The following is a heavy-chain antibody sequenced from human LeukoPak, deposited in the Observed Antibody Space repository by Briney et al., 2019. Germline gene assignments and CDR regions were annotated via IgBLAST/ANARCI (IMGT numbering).Heavy chain of an antibody. V-gene: IGHV6-1*01. CDR3: ARIRYSSSSYYFDY. J-gene: IGHJ4*02. CDR2: TYYRSKWYN. Sequence: SQTLSLTCAISGDSVSSNSAAWNWIRQSPSRGLEWLGRTYYRSKWYNDYAVSVKSRITINPDTSKNQFSLKLSSVTAADTAVYYCARIRYSSSSYYFDYWGQGALVTVSS. D-gene: IGHD6-13*01. CDR1: GDSVSSNSAA.